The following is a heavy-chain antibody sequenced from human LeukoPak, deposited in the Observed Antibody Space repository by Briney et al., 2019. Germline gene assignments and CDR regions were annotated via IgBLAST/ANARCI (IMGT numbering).Heavy chain of an antibody. J-gene: IGHJ4*02. D-gene: IGHD6-13*01. CDR1: GGSISSGSYY. V-gene: IGHV4-61*02. CDR3: ARGRIAASGSQYFDY. Sequence: PSQTLSLTYTVSGGSISSGSYYWSWIRQPAGKVLEWIGRIYTSGSTNYNPSLKSRVTISVDTSKNQFSLKLSSVTAADTAVYYCARGRIAASGSQYFDYWGQGTLVTVSS. CDR2: IYTSGST.